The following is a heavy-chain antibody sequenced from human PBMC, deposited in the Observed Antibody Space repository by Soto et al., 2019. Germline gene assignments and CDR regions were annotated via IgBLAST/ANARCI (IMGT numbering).Heavy chain of an antibody. CDR1: GYTLTSYA. CDR3: ARVGSYSSGWPHYGMDV. J-gene: IGHJ6*02. D-gene: IGHD6-19*01. Sequence: GASVKVSCKASGYTLTSYAMHWVRQAPGQRLEWMGWINAGNGNTKYSQKFQGRVTITRDTSASTAYMELSSLRSEDTAVYYCARVGSYSSGWPHYGMDVWGQGTTVTVSS. V-gene: IGHV1-3*01. CDR2: INAGNGNT.